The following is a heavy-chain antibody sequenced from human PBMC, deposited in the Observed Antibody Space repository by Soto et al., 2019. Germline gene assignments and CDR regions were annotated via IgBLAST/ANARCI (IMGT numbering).Heavy chain of an antibody. V-gene: IGHV4-39*01. CDR3: ARLVYDSSGYRPG. D-gene: IGHD3-22*01. CDR1: GGSISSSSNY. J-gene: IGHJ4*02. Sequence: QLQLQESGPGLVKPSETLSLTCTVSGGSISSSSNYWGGIRQPAGRGLEWIGSIYYSGSTYYNPSLKSRVTISVDTSKNQFSLKLSSVTAADTAVYYCARLVYDSSGYRPGWGQGTLVTVSS. CDR2: IYYSGST.